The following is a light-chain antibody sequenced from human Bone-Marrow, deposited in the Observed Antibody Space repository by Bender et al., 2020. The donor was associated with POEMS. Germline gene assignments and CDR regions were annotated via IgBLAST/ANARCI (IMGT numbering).Light chain of an antibody. J-gene: IGLJ3*02. V-gene: IGLV4-69*01. CDR2: VYSDGRH. CDR1: SGHSDYA. Sequence: HLVVTQSPSASASLGASVKLTCTLSSGHSDYAIAWHQQQPDKGPRFLMKVYSDGRHTKGDGIPHRFSGSTSGAERYITISSLQSEDEADYYCAVWDDSLNGWVFGGGTKLTVL. CDR3: AVWDDSLNGWV.